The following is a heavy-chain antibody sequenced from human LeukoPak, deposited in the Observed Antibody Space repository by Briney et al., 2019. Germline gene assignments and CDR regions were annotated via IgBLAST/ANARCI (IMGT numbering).Heavy chain of an antibody. CDR3: ARDIEMATMLN. J-gene: IGHJ4*02. Sequence: GGSVRLSCAASGLTFIIYWLSSARQAPGKGLEWVANIKQDGNEKYYVLSGKGRLTISRDHAKHSLYLQMNSLRAEDTAVYYCARDIEMATMLNWGQGTLVTVSS. CDR1: GLTFIIYW. CDR2: IKQDGNEK. D-gene: IGHD5-24*01. V-gene: IGHV3-7*01.